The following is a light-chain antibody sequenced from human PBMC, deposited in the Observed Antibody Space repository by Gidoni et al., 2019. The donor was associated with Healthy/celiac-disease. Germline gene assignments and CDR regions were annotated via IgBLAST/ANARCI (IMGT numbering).Light chain of an antibody. Sequence: DIQMTQSPSSLSASVGDRVTITCRASQSISSYLNWYQQKPGKAPKLLIYAASSLQSGVPSRFSGSGSGTDFTLTISSLQPEDFATYYCQQSYSTLPVTVGPXTKVDIK. CDR1: QSISSY. J-gene: IGKJ3*01. CDR3: QQSYSTLPVT. V-gene: IGKV1-39*01. CDR2: AAS.